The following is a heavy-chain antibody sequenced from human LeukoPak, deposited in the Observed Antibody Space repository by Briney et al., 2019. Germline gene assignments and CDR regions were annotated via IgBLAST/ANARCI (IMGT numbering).Heavy chain of an antibody. CDR1: GFTFRDYY. Sequence: PGGSLRLSCAASGFTFRDYYMSWIRQTPGKGLEWIGSMLYRGSTYYSPSLRSRVIISVDASKNQFFLTLSAVTAADTAVYYCAGQGRVGGALSFFDSWGQGTLVTVSS. V-gene: IGHV4-38-2*01. CDR2: MLYRGST. CDR3: AGQGRVGGALSFFDS. J-gene: IGHJ4*02. D-gene: IGHD3-16*01.